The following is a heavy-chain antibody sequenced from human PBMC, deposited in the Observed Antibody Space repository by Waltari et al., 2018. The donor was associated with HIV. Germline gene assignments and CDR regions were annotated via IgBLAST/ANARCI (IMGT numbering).Heavy chain of an antibody. D-gene: IGHD4-4*01. CDR3: ARDPLRYSNYRYYYGMDV. CDR1: GYTFTGSY. CDR2: INPNSGGT. Sequence: QVQLVQSGAEVKKPGASVKVSCKASGYTFTGSYLHWVRQAPGQGLEWMGWINPNSGGTNYAQKFQGRVTMTRDTSISTAYMELSRLRSDDTAVYYCARDPLRYSNYRYYYGMDVWGQGTTVTVSS. J-gene: IGHJ6*02. V-gene: IGHV1-2*02.